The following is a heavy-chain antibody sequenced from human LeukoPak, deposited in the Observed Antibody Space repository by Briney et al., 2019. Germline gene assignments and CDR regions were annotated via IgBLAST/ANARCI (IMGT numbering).Heavy chain of an antibody. D-gene: IGHD3-22*01. J-gene: IGHJ5*02. Sequence: ASVKVSCKASGYTFTGYYMHWVRQAPGQGLEWMGWINPNSGGTNYAQKFQGRVTMTRDTSISTAYMELSRLRSDDTAVYYCARTSKKSYYYDSSGYTPWGQGTLVTVSS. CDR1: GYTFTGYY. V-gene: IGHV1-2*02. CDR3: ARTSKKSYYYDSSGYTP. CDR2: INPNSGGT.